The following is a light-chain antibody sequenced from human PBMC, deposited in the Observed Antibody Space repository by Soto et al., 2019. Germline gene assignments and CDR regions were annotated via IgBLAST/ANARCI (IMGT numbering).Light chain of an antibody. CDR3: QHLNTYPLT. CDR1: QGIRSF. J-gene: IGKJ4*02. CDR2: GAS. Sequence: DIQLTQSPSFLSASIGDRVTITCRASQGIRSFLAWYQQKPGKAPNLLISGASILRTGVPSRFSGSGSGTEFTLTSSSLQPDDFATYDGQHLNTYPLTFGGGTKVEI. V-gene: IGKV1-9*01.